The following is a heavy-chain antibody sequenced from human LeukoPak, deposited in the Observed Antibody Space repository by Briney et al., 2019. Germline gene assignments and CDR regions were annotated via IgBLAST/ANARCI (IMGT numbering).Heavy chain of an antibody. D-gene: IGHD1-26*01. CDR1: GFTFSSYS. V-gene: IGHV3-48*04. CDR3: ARTVPASIVGVDY. J-gene: IGHJ4*02. Sequence: GGSLRLSCAASGFTFSSYSMNWVRQAPGKGLEWVSYISSSSSTIYYADSVKGRFTISRDNAKNSLYLQMNSLRAEDTAVYYCARTVPASIVGVDYWGQGTLVTVSS. CDR2: ISSSSSTI.